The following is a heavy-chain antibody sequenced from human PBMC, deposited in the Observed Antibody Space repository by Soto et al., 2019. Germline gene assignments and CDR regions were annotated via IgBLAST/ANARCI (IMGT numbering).Heavy chain of an antibody. D-gene: IGHD1-26*01. CDR2: ISAYNGNT. V-gene: IGHV1-18*01. J-gene: IGHJ4*02. Sequence: QVQLVQAGAEVKKPGASAKVSGTDSGYTFPSYGIIWVQQALGQGLEWRGWISAYNGNTNYAQKLQGRVPMTTDTSTSTAYMELRSLRSDDTAVYYCARDRGSYALDYWGQGTLVTVSS. CDR1: GYTFPSYG. CDR3: ARDRGSYALDY.